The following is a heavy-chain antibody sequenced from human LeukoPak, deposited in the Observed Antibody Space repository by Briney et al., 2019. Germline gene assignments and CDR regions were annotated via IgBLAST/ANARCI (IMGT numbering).Heavy chain of an antibody. D-gene: IGHD2-15*01. J-gene: IGHJ3*02. CDR3: AKGVHGDIYDAFDI. CDR1: GITFSSYG. CDR2: ISYDGSNK. Sequence: GGSLRLSCAASGITFSSYGMHWVRQAPGKGLEWVAVISYDGSNKYYADSVKGRFTISRDNSKNTLYLQMNSLRAEDTAVYYCAKGVHGDIYDAFDIWGQGTMVTVSS. V-gene: IGHV3-30*18.